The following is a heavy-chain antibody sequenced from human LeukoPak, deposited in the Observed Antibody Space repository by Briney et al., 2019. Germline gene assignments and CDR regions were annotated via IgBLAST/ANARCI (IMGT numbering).Heavy chain of an antibody. CDR2: IIAYNGNT. J-gene: IGHJ6*02. CDR3: ARVRGSGSPTPYSYGMDV. D-gene: IGHD3-10*01. CDR1: VYTFTSSS. V-gene: IGHV1-18*01. Sequence: EAAVKVSRKASVYTFTSSSISWVRHAPGQGLEWMGWIIAYNGNTNYAQKLQGRATMTTDTSTSTDYMELRSLRSDDTAVYYCARVRGSGSPTPYSYGMDVWGQGTTVTVSS.